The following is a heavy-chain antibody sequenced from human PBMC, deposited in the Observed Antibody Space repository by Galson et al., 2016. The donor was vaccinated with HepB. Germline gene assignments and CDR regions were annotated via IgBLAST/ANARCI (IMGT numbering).Heavy chain of an antibody. D-gene: IGHD6-25*01. J-gene: IGHJ4*02. CDR3: AYGGGWTSEY. Sequence: SLRLSCAGSGITMSTYWINWVRQAPGKGLEWVANIKEDGSGRNYVDSVRGRFTISVDSADKSLYLQMNSLRAEDTAVYYCAYGGGWTSEYWGQGTLVTVSS. CDR1: GITMSTYW. CDR2: IKEDGSGR. V-gene: IGHV3-7*03.